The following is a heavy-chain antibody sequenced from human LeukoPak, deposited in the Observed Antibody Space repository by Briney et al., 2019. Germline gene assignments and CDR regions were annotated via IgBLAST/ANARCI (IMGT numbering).Heavy chain of an antibody. D-gene: IGHD2-2*02. V-gene: IGHV4-61*02. CDR2: IYTSGST. CDR3: ARSYCSSTSCYTGGFDY. J-gene: IGHJ4*02. CDR1: GGSISSGSYY. Sequence: PSETLSLTCTVSGGSISSGSYYWSWTRQPAGKGLEWIGRIYTSGSTNYNPSLKCRVTISVDTSKNQFSLKLSSVTAADTAVYYCARSYCSSTSCYTGGFDYWGQGTLVTVSS.